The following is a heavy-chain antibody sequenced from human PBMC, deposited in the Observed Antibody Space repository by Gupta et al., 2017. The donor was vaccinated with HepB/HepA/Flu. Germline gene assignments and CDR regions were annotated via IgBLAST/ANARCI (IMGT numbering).Heavy chain of an antibody. CDR3: ARGREYTFFDC. CDR1: GYTFTDNY. Sequence: QVQLVQSGAEVKKPGASVKVSCKPSGYTFTDNYIHWVRQAPGQGLEWMGWTHPNSGDTKYAQKFQGRVTMTTDTSISTAYMELSRLRSDDTAVYYCARGREYTFFDCWGQGTLVTVSS. CDR2: THPNSGDT. D-gene: IGHD2/OR15-2a*01. V-gene: IGHV1-2*02. J-gene: IGHJ4*02.